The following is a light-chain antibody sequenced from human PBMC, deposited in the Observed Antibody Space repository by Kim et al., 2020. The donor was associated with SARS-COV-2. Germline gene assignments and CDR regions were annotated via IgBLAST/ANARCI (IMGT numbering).Light chain of an antibody. V-gene: IGLV6-57*03. CDR2: EDN. CDR1: SGSIASNY. J-gene: IGLJ3*02. Sequence: NFMLTQAHSVSESPGKTVTISCTRSSGSIASNYVQWYQQRPGSAPTTVIYEDNQRPSGVPDRFSGSIDSSSNSASLTISGLKTEDEADYYCQSYDSSNRGVFGGGTQLTVL. CDR3: QSYDSSNRGV.